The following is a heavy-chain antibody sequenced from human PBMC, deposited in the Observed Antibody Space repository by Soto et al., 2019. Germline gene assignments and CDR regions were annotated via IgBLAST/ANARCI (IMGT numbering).Heavy chain of an antibody. V-gene: IGHV3-30*03. J-gene: IGHJ4*02. CDR2: ISFDGSNQ. CDR1: GFTFTSFA. D-gene: IGHD4-17*01. CDR3: ARGIETTPDF. Sequence: QVQLVESGGGVVQPGRSLRLSCAASGFTFTSFAFHWVRQAPGKGLEWVTVISFDGSNQYYADSVKGRFTIARDDSKNTLYLQMNSLRTEDTAVYYWARGIETTPDFWGQGTLVPVAS.